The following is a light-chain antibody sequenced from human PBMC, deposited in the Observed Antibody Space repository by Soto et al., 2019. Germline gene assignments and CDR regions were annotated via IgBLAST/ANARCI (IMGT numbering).Light chain of an antibody. CDR2: KAS. J-gene: IGKJ1*01. Sequence: DIQMTQSPSTLSASVGDRVTITFRASQTINTWLAWFQQKPGKAPKLLIYKASSLESGVPSRFSGSGSGTEFTLTISSLQPDDFATYYCQQYNSYSWTFGQGTKVAIK. CDR3: QQYNSYSWT. V-gene: IGKV1-5*03. CDR1: QTINTW.